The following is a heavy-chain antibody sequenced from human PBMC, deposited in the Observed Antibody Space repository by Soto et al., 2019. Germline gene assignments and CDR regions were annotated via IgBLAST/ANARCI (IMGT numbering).Heavy chain of an antibody. CDR2: IYYSGRT. D-gene: IGHD6-6*01. CDR1: GGSISSGVYY. V-gene: IGHV4-31*03. CDR3: ARGSFSSSSSWFDP. Sequence: PSETLSLTCTVSGGSISSGVYYWSWIRHHPGKGLEWIGYIYYSGRTYYNPSLHSRVSIAVDTTENQFSLKLTSVTAADTSVYYCARGSFSSSSSWFDPWGRGTLVTVSS. J-gene: IGHJ5*02.